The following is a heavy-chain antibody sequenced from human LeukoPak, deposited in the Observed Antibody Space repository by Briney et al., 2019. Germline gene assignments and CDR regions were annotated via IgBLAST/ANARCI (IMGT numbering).Heavy chain of an antibody. CDR1: GFTSSSYA. V-gene: IGHV3-23*01. CDR2: ISGSGTST. D-gene: IGHD4-17*01. J-gene: IGHJ2*01. CDR3: AKVGYGDYDWYFDL. Sequence: GGSQRLSCAASGFTSSSYAMSWVRQAPGKGLEWVSVISGSGTSTYYADSVKGRFTISRDNSKNTLYLQMNSLRAEDTAVYYCAKVGYGDYDWYFDLWGRGTLVTVSS.